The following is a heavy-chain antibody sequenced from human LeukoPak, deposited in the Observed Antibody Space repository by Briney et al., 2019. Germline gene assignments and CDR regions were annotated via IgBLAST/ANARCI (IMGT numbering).Heavy chain of an antibody. V-gene: IGHV4-39*07. Sequence: PSETLSLTCTVSGGSISSSSYYWGWIRQPPGKGLEWIGRIYYSGSTYYNPSLKSRVTISVDTSKNQFSLKLSSVTAADTAVYYCARWYYDFWSGHENNWFDPWGQGTLVTVSS. D-gene: IGHD3-3*01. CDR3: ARWYYDFWSGHENNWFDP. CDR1: GGSISSSSYY. J-gene: IGHJ5*02. CDR2: IYYSGST.